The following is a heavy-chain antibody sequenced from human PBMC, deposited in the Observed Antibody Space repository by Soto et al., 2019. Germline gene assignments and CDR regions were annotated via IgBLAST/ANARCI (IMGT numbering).Heavy chain of an antibody. J-gene: IGHJ3*02. D-gene: IGHD3-22*01. V-gene: IGHV3-30-3*01. Sequence: GGSLRLSCAASGFTFSSYAMHWVRQAPGKGLEWVAVISYDGSNKYYADSVKGRFTISRDNSKNTLYLQMNSLRAEDTAVYYCASSSWDSSGYYYFEAFDIWGLGTMVTVSS. CDR2: ISYDGSNK. CDR1: GFTFSSYA. CDR3: ASSSWDSSGYYYFEAFDI.